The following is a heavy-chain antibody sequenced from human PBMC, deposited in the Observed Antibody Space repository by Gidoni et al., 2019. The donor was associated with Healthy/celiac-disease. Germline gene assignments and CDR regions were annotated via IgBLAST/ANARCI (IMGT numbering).Heavy chain of an antibody. CDR1: GFTFSSYS. D-gene: IGHD3-3*01. CDR3: ARGRRFLEWFPSNNWFDP. V-gene: IGHV3-21*01. CDR2: ISSSSSYI. J-gene: IGHJ5*02. Sequence: EVQLVESGGGLVKPGGSLRLSCAASGFTFSSYSMNWVRQAPGKGLEWVSSISSSSSYIYYAHSVKGRFTISRDNAKNSLYLQMNSLRAEDTAVYYCARGRRFLEWFPSNNWFDPWGQGTLVTVSS.